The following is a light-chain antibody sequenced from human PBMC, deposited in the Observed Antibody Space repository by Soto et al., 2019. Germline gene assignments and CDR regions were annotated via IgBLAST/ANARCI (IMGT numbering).Light chain of an antibody. CDR3: LQHNSYPL. CDR1: QGIRNY. J-gene: IGKJ5*01. CDR2: AAS. V-gene: IGKV1-17*01. Sequence: DIQMTQSPSSLSASVGDRVTITCRASQGIRNYLGWYQQKPGKAPKRLIYAASSLQSGVPSRFRGSGSGTEFTLSISSLQPEDFATYYCLQHNSYPLFGQGTRLEIK.